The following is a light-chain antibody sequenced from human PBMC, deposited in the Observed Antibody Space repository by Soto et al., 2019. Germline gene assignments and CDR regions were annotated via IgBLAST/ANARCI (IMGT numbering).Light chain of an antibody. J-gene: IGKJ1*01. CDR3: QQYYSSPPT. CDR2: WAS. Sequence: DIVMTQSPDSLAVSLGDMATLNCKSSQSLLYSANNYTYLAWYQQKPGQPPKLLIYWASTRESGVPDRFSGGGSGTDFTLTISSLQAEDVAVYYCQQYYSSPPTLGQGTKVEIK. V-gene: IGKV4-1*01. CDR1: QSLLYSANNYTY.